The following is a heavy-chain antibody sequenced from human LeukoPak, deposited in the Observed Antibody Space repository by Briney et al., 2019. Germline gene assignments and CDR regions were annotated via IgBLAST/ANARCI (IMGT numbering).Heavy chain of an antibody. Sequence: PGGSLRLSCAASGFTFSSYAMSWVSQAPGKGLEWVSAIIGSGGSTYYADSVKGRFTISRDNSKNTLYLQMNSLRAEDTAIYYCAKDPTPTYYYGSGSYCDYWGQGTLVTVSS. D-gene: IGHD3-10*01. CDR2: IIGSGGST. V-gene: IGHV3-23*01. CDR1: GFTFSSYA. J-gene: IGHJ4*02. CDR3: AKDPTPTYYYGSGSYCDY.